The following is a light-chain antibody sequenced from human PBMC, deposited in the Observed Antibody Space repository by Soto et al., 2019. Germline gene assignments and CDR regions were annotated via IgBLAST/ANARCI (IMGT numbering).Light chain of an antibody. V-gene: IGLV2-14*01. CDR3: SSYTSSTTYV. CDR1: SSDVGGYNY. Sequence: QSVLTQPASVSGSPGQSITISCTGTSSDVGGYNYISWYQQYPGKAPKLMISEVSNRPSGVSNRFSGSKSGNTASLTISGLQAEDEADYYCSSYTSSTTYVFGTGTQLTVL. CDR2: EVS. J-gene: IGLJ1*01.